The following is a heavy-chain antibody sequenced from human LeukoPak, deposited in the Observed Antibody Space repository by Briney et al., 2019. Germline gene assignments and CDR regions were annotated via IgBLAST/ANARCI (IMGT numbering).Heavy chain of an antibody. CDR2: IYYSGST. J-gene: IGHJ4*02. CDR1: GGSISSYY. D-gene: IGHD5-12*01. Sequence: SETLSLTCTVSGGSISSYYWSWIRQPPGKGLEWIGYIYYSGSTNYNPSLKSRVTISVDTSKNQFSLKLSSVTAADTAVYYCARGGYSGYDNSFDYWGQGTLVTVSS. V-gene: IGHV4-59*01. CDR3: ARGGYSGYDNSFDY.